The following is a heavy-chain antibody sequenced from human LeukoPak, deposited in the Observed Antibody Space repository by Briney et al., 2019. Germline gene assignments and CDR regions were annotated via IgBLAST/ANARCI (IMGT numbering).Heavy chain of an antibody. CDR2: IKQDGSEK. CDR1: GFTFSSYS. J-gene: IGHJ4*02. CDR3: ARDARDFWSGYSHY. V-gene: IGHV3-7*01. Sequence: GGSLRLSCAASGFTFSSYSMDWVRQAPGKGLEWVANIKQDGSEKYYVDSVKGRFTISRDNAKNSLYLQMNSLRAEDTAVYYCARDARDFWSGYSHYWGQGTLVTVSS. D-gene: IGHD3-3*01.